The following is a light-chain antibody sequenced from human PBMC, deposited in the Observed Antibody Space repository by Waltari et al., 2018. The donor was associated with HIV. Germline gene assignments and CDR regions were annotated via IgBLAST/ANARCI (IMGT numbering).Light chain of an antibody. CDR1: SIAVGNYNR. J-gene: IGLJ2*01. CDR3: SSYTSSNTFVV. CDR2: EVS. V-gene: IGLV2-18*02. Sequence: QSALTQPPSVSGSPGQSVTISCPGTSIAVGNYNRVSWYQQPPGSAPKLMIYEVSNRPSGVPRRFSGSKSGNTASLTISGLQAEDEADYYCSSYTSSNTFVVFGGGTKLTVL.